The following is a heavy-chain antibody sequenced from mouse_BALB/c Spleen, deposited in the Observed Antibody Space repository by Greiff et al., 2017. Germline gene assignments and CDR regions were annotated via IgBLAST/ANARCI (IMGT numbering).Heavy chain of an antibody. CDR3: ARGRYGFDY. V-gene: IGHV5-4*02. J-gene: IGHJ2*01. CDR2: ISDGGSYT. D-gene: IGHD2-14*01. CDR1: GFTFSDYY. Sequence: EVKLVESGGGLVKPGGSLKLSCAASGFTFSDYYMYWVRQTPEKRLEWVATISDGGSYTYYPDSVKGRFTISRDNAKNNLYLQMSSLKSEDTAMYYCARGRYGFDYWGQGTTRTVSS.